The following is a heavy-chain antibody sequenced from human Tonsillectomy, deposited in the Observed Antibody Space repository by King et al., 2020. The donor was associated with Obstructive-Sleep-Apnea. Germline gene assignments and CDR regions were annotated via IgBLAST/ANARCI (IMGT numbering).Heavy chain of an antibody. CDR1: GGSFSGYY. CDR3: ARLLFGDYGSGSYDYYGLDV. J-gene: IGHJ6*02. V-gene: IGHV4-34*01. D-gene: IGHD3-10*01. Sequence: VQLQQWGAGLLKPSETLSLTCAVYGGSFSGYYWSWIRQPPGKGLEWIGEINHSGSTNYNPSLKSRVTISVDTSKNQFSLKLSSVTAADTAVYYCARLLFGDYGSGSYDYYGLDVWGQGTTVTVSS. CDR2: INHSGST.